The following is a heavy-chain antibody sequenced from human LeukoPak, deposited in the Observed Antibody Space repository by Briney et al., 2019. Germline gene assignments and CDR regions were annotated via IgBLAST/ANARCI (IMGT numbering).Heavy chain of an antibody. D-gene: IGHD1-7*01. V-gene: IGHV4-59*01. Sequence: SETLSLTCTASGGSISSYYWSWIRQPPGKGLEWIGYIYHSGSTNYNPSLKSRVTISVDMSKNQFSLKLSSVTAADTAVNYCAXXXXLTGTTHWFDPWGQGTLVTVSS. CDR1: GGSISSYY. J-gene: IGHJ5*02. CDR3: AXXXXLTGTTHWFDP. CDR2: IYHSGST.